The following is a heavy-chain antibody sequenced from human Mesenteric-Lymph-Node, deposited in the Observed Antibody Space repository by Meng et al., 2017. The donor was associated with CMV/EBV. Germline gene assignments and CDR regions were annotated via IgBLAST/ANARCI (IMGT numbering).Heavy chain of an antibody. CDR1: GFAFYNYA. J-gene: IGHJ6*02. Sequence: GGSLRLSCAASGFAFYNYAMHWVRQAPGKGLEWVAIISYGGSDDYADSVKGRFTISRDNGKNTLFLQINNLRVEDTAVYYCARDSYGMDVWGQGTAVTVSS. V-gene: IGHV3-30*04. CDR2: ISYGGSD. CDR3: ARDSYGMDV.